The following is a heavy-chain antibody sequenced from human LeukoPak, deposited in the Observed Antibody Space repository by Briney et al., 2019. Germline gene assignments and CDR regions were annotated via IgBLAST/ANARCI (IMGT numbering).Heavy chain of an antibody. CDR1: SGSISSYY. CDR3: ASLELIGGKRGAFHT. Sequence: PSETLSLTCTVSSGSISSYYWSWIRQPPGKELEWIGYIYYSGTTNYNPSLNSRVTISLDASNKQLSLTLNSVTAADTAVYYCASLELIGGKRGAFHTWGQGTMVTVSS. V-gene: IGHV4-59*01. J-gene: IGHJ3*02. CDR2: IYYSGTT. D-gene: IGHD1-26*01.